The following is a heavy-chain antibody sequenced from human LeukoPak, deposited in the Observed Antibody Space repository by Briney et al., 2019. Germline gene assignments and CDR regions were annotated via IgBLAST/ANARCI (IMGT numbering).Heavy chain of an antibody. D-gene: IGHD3-9*01. J-gene: IGHJ4*02. Sequence: SETLSLTCTVSGGSMNSNSYYWGWIRQPPGEGLEWIGSFYYTGSTYYNPSLKSRVTISADTSKNQFSPKLSSVAAADTAVYYCARGYTADWIPYDYWGQGTLVTVSS. V-gene: IGHV4-39*01. CDR2: FYYTGST. CDR1: GGSMNSNSYY. CDR3: ARGYTADWIPYDY.